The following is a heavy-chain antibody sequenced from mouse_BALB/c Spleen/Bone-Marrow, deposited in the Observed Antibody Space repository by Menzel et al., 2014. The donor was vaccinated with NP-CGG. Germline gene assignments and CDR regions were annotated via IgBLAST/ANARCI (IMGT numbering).Heavy chain of an antibody. V-gene: IGHV1-18*01. CDR1: GYSFTGYT. D-gene: IGHD1-1*01. CDR3: ARSDHGYGFAY. CDR2: INPYNGGT. J-gene: IGHJ3*01. Sequence: VQLQQSGPELVKPGASMKISCKASGYSFTGYTMNWVKQSHGKNLGWIGLINPYNGGTSYNQKFKGKATLTVDKSSSTAYMELLSLTSEDSAVYYCARSDHGYGFAYWGQGTLVTVSA.